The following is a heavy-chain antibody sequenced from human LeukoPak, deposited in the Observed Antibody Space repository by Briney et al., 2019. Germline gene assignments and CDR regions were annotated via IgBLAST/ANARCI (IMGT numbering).Heavy chain of an antibody. V-gene: IGHV3-23*01. CDR1: GFTFSNYA. Sequence: PGGSLRLSCAASGFTFSNYAMSWVRQAPGKGLEWVSAISGSGGSTYYADSVKGRFTISRDNSKNTLYLQTNSLRAEDTAVYYCAKGYYDSSRTDFDYWGQGTLVIVSS. CDR3: AKGYYDSSRTDFDY. J-gene: IGHJ4*02. CDR2: ISGSGGST. D-gene: IGHD3-22*01.